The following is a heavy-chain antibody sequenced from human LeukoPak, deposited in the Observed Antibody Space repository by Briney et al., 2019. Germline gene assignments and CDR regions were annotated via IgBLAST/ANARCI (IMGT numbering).Heavy chain of an antibody. CDR3: ATNGIYYGSGTYWNY. D-gene: IGHD3-10*01. CDR1: GFTFSSYS. CDR2: IHWNGGST. Sequence: GGSLRLSCAASGFTFSSYSMNWVRQAPGKGLEWVAGIHWNGGSTGYVDSVKGRFTISRDNAKNPLYLQMNSLRVEDTALYYCATNGIYYGSGTYWNYWGQGTLVTVSS. V-gene: IGHV3-20*04. J-gene: IGHJ4*02.